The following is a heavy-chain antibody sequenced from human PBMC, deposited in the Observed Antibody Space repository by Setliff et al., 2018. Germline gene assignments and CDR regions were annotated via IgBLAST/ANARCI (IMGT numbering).Heavy chain of an antibody. CDR1: GDTFSSYA. D-gene: IGHD4-4*01. Sequence: SVKVSCKASGDTFSSYAINWVRQAPGQGLEWMGGIIPIFGTANYAQKFQGRLTITTVGSTSTAYIELSSLRSEDTAVYYCARADYIRYFYMDAWGKGTTVTVS. J-gene: IGHJ6*03. V-gene: IGHV1-69*05. CDR2: IIPIFGTA. CDR3: ARADYIRYFYMDA.